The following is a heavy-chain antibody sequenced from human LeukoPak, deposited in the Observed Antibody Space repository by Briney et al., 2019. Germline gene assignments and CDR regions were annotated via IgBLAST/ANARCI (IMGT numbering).Heavy chain of an antibody. V-gene: IGHV3-23*01. D-gene: IGHD2-15*01. J-gene: IGHJ4*02. CDR1: GFTFSNYA. CDR3: TNCATSGGWCYFDY. CDR2: ISGGGDNT. Sequence: GGSLRPSCAASGFTFSNYAMTWVRQAPGKGLEWVSSISGGGDNTYYAESVKGRFTISRDNSKSTLYLQMNSLRAEDTAVYYCTNCATSGGWCYFDYWGQGTLLTVSS.